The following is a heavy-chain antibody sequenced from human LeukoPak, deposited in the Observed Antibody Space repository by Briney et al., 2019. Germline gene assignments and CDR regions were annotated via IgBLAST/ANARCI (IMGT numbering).Heavy chain of an antibody. CDR2: SDPNSGNT. D-gene: IGHD3-22*01. CDR3: VGISPWFYFDISNS. Sequence: ASVKVSCKTSGYTFIDYYVYWVRQAPGQGLEWMGWSDPNSGNTIYAQKFQGRVTITRDTSIDTAYMELSRLTSEDTAVYYCVGISPWFYFDISNSWGQGTLVTVSS. V-gene: IGHV1-2*02. CDR1: GYTFIDYY. J-gene: IGHJ5*02.